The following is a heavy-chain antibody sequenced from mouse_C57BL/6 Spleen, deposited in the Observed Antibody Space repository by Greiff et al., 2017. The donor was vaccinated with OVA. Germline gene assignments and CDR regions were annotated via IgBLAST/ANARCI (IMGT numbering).Heavy chain of an antibody. CDR1: GFTFSDYY. CDR2: INYDGSST. V-gene: IGHV5-16*01. Sequence: DVKLVESEGGLVQPGSSMKLSCTASGFTFSDYYMAWVRQVPEKGLEWVANINYDGSSTYYLDSLKSRFIISRDNAKNILYLQMSSLKSEDTATYYCARERMYVDYWGQGTTLTVSS. CDR3: ARERMYVDY. J-gene: IGHJ2*01.